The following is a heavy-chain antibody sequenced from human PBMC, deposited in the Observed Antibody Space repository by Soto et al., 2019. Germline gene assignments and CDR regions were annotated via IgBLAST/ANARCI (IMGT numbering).Heavy chain of an antibody. V-gene: IGHV3-74*01. CDR2: ISGDGSST. CDR3: AREPSGYESHLDH. J-gene: IGHJ4*02. D-gene: IGHD5-12*01. CDR1: GFTFSSYA. Sequence: GGSLRLSCVASGFTFSSYAMSWVRQAPGKGLVWVSGISGDGSSTSYADSVKGRFTISRDNAKNTLYLQMNSLRAEDTAVYYCAREPSGYESHLDHWGQGTLVTVSS.